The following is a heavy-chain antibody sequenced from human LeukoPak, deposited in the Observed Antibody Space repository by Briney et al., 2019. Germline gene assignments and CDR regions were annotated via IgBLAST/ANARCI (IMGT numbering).Heavy chain of an antibody. D-gene: IGHD5-18*01. J-gene: IGHJ4*02. CDR1: GFTFSSYS. Sequence: GGSLRLSCAASGFTFSSYSMNWVRQAPGKGLEWVSYISSSSSTIYYADSVKGRFTISRDNAKNSLYLQMNSLRAEDTAVYYCASIVDTAMVDFDYWGQGTLVTVSS. V-gene: IGHV3-48*01. CDR3: ASIVDTAMVDFDY. CDR2: ISSSSSTI.